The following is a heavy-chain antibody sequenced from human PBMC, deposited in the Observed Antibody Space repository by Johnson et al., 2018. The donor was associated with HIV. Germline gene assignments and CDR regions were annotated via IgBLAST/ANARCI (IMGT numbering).Heavy chain of an antibody. CDR3: ARGSSYYYDSSGYAFYI. CDR1: DFTVSSNY. D-gene: IGHD3-22*01. J-gene: IGHJ3*02. V-gene: IGHV3-53*01. CDR2: IYRGGAT. Sequence: VHLVESGGRLIQPGGSLRLSCTASDFTVSSNYMSWVRQAPGKGLEWVSVIYRGGATYYADSVKGRFTISRDNSKNKLYLQMNSLRAGDTAVYYCARGSSYYYDSSGYAFYIWGQGTMVTVSS.